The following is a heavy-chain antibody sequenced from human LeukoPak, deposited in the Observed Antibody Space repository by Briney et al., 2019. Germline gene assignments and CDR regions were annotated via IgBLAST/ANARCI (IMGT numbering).Heavy chain of an antibody. J-gene: IGHJ3*02. D-gene: IGHD3-10*01. Sequence: SETLSLTCTVSGGSISSSSYYWGWIRQPPGKGLEWIGSIYYSGSTYYNPSLKSRVTISVDTSKNQFSLKLSSVTAADTAVYYCARNILLEFGELSAFDIWAKGQWSPSLQ. CDR3: ARNILLEFGELSAFDI. CDR1: GGSISSSSYY. CDR2: IYYSGST. V-gene: IGHV4-39*07.